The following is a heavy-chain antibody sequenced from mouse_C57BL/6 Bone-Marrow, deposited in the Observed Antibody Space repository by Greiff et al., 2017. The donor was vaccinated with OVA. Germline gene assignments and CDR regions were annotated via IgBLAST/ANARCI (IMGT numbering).Heavy chain of an antibody. Sequence: EVKLMESGPELVKPGASVKIPCKASGYTFTDYNMDWVKQSHGKSLEWIGDINPNNGGTIYNQKFKGKATLTVDKSSSTAYMELRSLTSEDTAVYYCAKNDYGSSYAFAYWGQGTLVTVSA. CDR2: INPNNGGT. J-gene: IGHJ3*01. D-gene: IGHD1-1*01. CDR1: GYTFTDYN. V-gene: IGHV1-18*01. CDR3: AKNDYGSSYAFAY.